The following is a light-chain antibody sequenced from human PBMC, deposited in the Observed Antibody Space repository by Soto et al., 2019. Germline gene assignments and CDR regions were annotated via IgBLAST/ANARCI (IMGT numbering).Light chain of an antibody. Sequence: QSVLTQPASVSGSPGQSITMSCTGTSNDVGGYNYVSWFQQHPGKAPKLLIFEVSNRPSGVSHRFSGSKSGNTASLTISGLQAEDEADYYCSSFTSTSTFVFGGGTKLTVL. J-gene: IGLJ1*01. V-gene: IGLV2-14*01. CDR3: SSFTSTSTFV. CDR1: SNDVGGYNY. CDR2: EVS.